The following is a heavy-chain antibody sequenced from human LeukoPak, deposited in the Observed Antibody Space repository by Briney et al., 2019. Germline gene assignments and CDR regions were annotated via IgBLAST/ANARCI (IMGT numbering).Heavy chain of an antibody. D-gene: IGHD3-16*02. CDR2: ITHSGST. J-gene: IGHJ3*02. CDR1: GGSFSGYY. V-gene: IGHV4-34*01. Sequence: SEPLSLTCAVYGGSFSGYYWSWIRQPPGKGLEWIGEITHSGSTIYNPSLKSPGTISVDTSKNQFSLKLSSATAADTAVYYCARSTFGGVIAYDAFDIWGQATIAPVSS. CDR3: ARSTFGGVIAYDAFDI.